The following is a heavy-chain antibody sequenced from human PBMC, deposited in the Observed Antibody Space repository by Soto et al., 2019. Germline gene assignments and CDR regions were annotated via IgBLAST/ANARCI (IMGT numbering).Heavy chain of an antibody. V-gene: IGHV1-69*12. CDR2: IIPIFDTP. CDR3: ARGGLETYKYDTSGSPFNFDY. D-gene: IGHD3-22*01. Sequence: QVQLVQSGPEVKKPGYSVRVSCKASGGTFSTYAISWVRQAPGQGLEWMGGIIPIFDTPNYAQNFQGRITITADESTSTTYMELSSLRSGDTAGYYCARGGLETYKYDTSGSPFNFDYWGQGTLITVSS. J-gene: IGHJ4*02. CDR1: GGTFSTYA.